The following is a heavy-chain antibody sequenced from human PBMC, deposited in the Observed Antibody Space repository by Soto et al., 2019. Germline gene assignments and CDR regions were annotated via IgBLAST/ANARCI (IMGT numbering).Heavy chain of an antibody. D-gene: IGHD5-12*01. CDR2: INPSGGST. J-gene: IGHJ4*02. CDR3: AREGDGYNLGHSVDFYY. CDR1: VYTFTTYY. Sequence: QVQLVQSGAEVKKPGASVKVSCKASVYTFTTYYMHWVRQAPGQGLEWMGVINPSGGSTSYAQKFQGRVTVTRDTSTSTLYMELSILRSEDTAVYYCAREGDGYNLGHSVDFYYWGQGTLVTVSS. V-gene: IGHV1-46*01.